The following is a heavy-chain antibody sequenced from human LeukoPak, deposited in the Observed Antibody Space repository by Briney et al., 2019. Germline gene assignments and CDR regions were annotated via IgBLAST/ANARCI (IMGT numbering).Heavy chain of an antibody. V-gene: IGHV1-2*06. CDR1: GYTFTGYY. Sequence: ASVKVSCKASGYTFTGYYMHWVRQAPGQRLEWMGRINPNSGGTNYAQKFQGRVTMTTDTSISTAYMELSRLRSDDTAVYYCARDPSGYGVPFDYWGQGTLVTVSS. CDR2: INPNSGGT. CDR3: ARDPSGYGVPFDY. D-gene: IGHD2-2*01. J-gene: IGHJ4*02.